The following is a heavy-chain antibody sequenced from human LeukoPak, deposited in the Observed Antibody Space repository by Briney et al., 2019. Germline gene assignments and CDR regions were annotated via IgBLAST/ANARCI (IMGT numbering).Heavy chain of an antibody. V-gene: IGHV4-34*01. CDR1: GGSFSGYY. D-gene: IGHD6-13*01. J-gene: IGHJ5*02. CDR2: INHSGST. Sequence: SETLSLTCAVYGGSFSGYYWSWIRQPPGKGLEWIGEINHSGSTNYNPSLKSRVTISVDTSKNQFSLKLSSVTAADTAVYYCARGHTTYGSSWGDWFDPWGQGTLVTVSS. CDR3: ARGHTTYGSSWGDWFDP.